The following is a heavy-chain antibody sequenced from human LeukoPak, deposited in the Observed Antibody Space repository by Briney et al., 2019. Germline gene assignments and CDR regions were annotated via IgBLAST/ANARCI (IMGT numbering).Heavy chain of an antibody. V-gene: IGHV3-53*05. J-gene: IGHJ4*02. D-gene: IGHD4-23*01. Sequence: GGSLRLSCAASGFSVGDNYVTWVRQPPGKGLEWVSVIYRDGSTYYADSVKGRFTISRDNSKNTLYLQMNSLRVEDTAVYYCTDAVAGWGQGTLVTVSS. CDR1: GFSVGDNY. CDR3: TDAVAG. CDR2: IYRDGST.